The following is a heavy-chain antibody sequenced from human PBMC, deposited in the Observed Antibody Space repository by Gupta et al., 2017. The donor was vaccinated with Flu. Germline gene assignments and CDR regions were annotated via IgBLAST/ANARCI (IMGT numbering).Heavy chain of an antibody. J-gene: IGHJ6*03. V-gene: IGHV3-21*04. CDR2: SSTTETYT. Sequence: SINWVREGPGKGLEWLSSSSTTETYTDYADSVEGRVTISRDTAENSSYLQMHVLRVGDTAVDDCASEPHAYHYLDVWGRVSTGTVSS. CDR1: S. CDR3: ASEPHAYHYLDV.